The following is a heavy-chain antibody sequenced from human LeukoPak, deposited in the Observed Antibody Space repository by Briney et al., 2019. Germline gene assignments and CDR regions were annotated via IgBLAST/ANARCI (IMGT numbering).Heavy chain of an antibody. CDR1: GFSFSSFF. D-gene: IGHD6-19*01. CDR3: ARGTRFITVAGTSLSFDP. V-gene: IGHV3-64*01. J-gene: IGHJ5*02. Sequence: GGSLRLSRAASGFSFSSFFMHWVRQAPGKGLEYVSGISANGGRTYYANSVKGRFTISRDNSKNTLYLHLGSLRPEDMAVYYCARGTRFITVAGTSLSFDPWGQGILVIVSS. CDR2: ISANGGRT.